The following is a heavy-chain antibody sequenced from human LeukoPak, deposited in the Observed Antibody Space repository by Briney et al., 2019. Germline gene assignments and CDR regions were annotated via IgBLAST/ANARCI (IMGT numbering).Heavy chain of an antibody. CDR3: ARDGAYCGGDCYSPNWFDP. Sequence: GGSLRLSCVASGFTFSNYAMNWVRQAPGKGLDWVSTISVGHSTNYADSVKGRFTISRDNAKNSLYLQMNSLRAEDTAVYYCARDGAYCGGDCYSPNWFDPWGQGTLVTVSS. CDR2: ISVGHST. CDR1: GFTFSNYA. J-gene: IGHJ5*02. D-gene: IGHD2-21*02. V-gene: IGHV3-69-1*01.